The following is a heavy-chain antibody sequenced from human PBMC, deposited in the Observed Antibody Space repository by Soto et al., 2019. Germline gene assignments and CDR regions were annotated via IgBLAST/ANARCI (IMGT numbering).Heavy chain of an antibody. CDR3: ARGEQQLYYYYYYGMDV. V-gene: IGHV3-33*01. J-gene: IGHJ6*02. D-gene: IGHD6-13*01. CDR1: GFTFSSYG. Sequence: GGSLRLSCAASGFTFSSYGMHWVRQAPGKGLEWVAVIWYDGSNKYYADSVKGRFTISRDNSKNTLYLQMNSLRAEDTAVYYCARGEQQLYYYYYYGMDVWGQGTTVTVYS. CDR2: IWYDGSNK.